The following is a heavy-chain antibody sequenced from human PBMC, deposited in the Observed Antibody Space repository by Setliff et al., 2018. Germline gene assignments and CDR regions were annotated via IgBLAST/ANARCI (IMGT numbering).Heavy chain of an antibody. CDR3: ARAGPTVTFFRVLIISWWDP. CDR2: FHTGGST. J-gene: IGHJ5*02. Sequence: SETLSLTCTVSGDSISSGSYYWTWIRQPAGKGLEWIGHFHTGGSTNYNRSLRSRVSISVGTSKNQFSLKLSSVTAADTATYYCARAGPTVTFFRVLIISWWDPWGQGSLVTVSS. D-gene: IGHD3-3*01. V-gene: IGHV4-61*09. CDR1: GDSISSGSYY.